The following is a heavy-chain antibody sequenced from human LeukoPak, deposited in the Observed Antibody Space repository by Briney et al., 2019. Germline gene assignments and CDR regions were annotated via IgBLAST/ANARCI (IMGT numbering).Heavy chain of an antibody. V-gene: IGHV4-59*01. CDR3: AGSRYNSDHFDY. CDR2: VYYSGST. Sequence: SETLSLTCTVSGGSIRSYYWSWIRQPPGKGLEWIGHVYYSGSTDYNPSLKSRVTISVDTSKNQFSLRLSSGTAADTAVYYCAGSRYNSDHFDYWGQGTLVTVSS. CDR1: GGSIRSYY. D-gene: IGHD1-1*01. J-gene: IGHJ4*02.